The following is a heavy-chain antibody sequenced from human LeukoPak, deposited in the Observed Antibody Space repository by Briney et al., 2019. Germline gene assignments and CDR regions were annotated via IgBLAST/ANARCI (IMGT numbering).Heavy chain of an antibody. J-gene: IGHJ6*02. CDR3: ARDYDFWSGYYYYYGMDV. CDR1: GYTLTELS. V-gene: IGHV1-18*01. Sequence: ASVKVSCKVSGYTLTELSMHWVRPAPGQGLEWMGWISAYNGNTNYAQKLQGRVTMTTDTSTSTAYMELRSLRSDDTAVYYCARDYDFWSGYYYYYGMDVWGQGTTVTVSS. D-gene: IGHD3-3*01. CDR2: ISAYNGNT.